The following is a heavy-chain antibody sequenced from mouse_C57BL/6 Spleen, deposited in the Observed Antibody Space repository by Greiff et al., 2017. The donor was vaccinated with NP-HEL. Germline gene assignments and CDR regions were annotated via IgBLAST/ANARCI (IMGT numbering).Heavy chain of an antibody. V-gene: IGHV1-19*01. CDR1: GYTFTDYY. Sequence: EVQVVESGPVLVKPGASVKMSCKASGYTFTDYYMNWVKQSHGKSLEWIGVINPYNGGTSYNQKFKGKAILTADKSSSTAYMELRSLTSEDSAVYYCTRGVYYGSSSFAYWGQGTLVTVSA. CDR3: TRGVYYGSSSFAY. D-gene: IGHD1-1*01. J-gene: IGHJ3*01. CDR2: INPYNGGT.